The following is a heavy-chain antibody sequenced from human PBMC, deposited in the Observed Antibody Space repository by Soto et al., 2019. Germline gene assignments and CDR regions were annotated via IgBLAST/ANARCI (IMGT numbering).Heavy chain of an antibody. J-gene: IGHJ4*02. D-gene: IGHD3-22*01. CDR3: TRPGEYYYDGSPY. Sequence: LRLSCAASEFTFSGSAIHSVRQASGKGREWVGRIKSKANSYATAYAASVKGRFTISRDDSKTTAYLQMNSLKTEDMAVYYCTRPGEYYYDGSPYWGQGTLVTVSS. CDR1: EFTFSGSA. CDR2: IKSKANSYAT. V-gene: IGHV3-73*01.